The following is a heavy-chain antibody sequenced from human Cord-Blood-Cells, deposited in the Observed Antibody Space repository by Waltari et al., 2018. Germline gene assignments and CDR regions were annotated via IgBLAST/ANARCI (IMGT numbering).Heavy chain of an antibody. V-gene: IGHV4-34*01. CDR2: INHSGRP. CDR1: GGSFSGYY. Sequence: QVQLQQWGAGLLKPSETLSLTCAVYGGSFSGYYWSWIRPPPGKGLEWIGEINHSGRPNYNPSLKSRVTISVDTSKNQFSLKLSSVTAADTAVYYCARADHSNYFDYWGQGTLVTVSS. D-gene: IGHD4-4*01. CDR3: ARADHSNYFDY. J-gene: IGHJ4*02.